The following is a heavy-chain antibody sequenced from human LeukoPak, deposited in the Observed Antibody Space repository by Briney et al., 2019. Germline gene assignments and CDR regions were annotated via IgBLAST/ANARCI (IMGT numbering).Heavy chain of an antibody. J-gene: IGHJ4*02. Sequence: GGSLRLSCVASGFIFDDYAMHWVRQTPGKGLEWVSGISWNSGSKGYADSVKGRFTISRDNAKNSLYLQMNSLRAEDTAVYYCARSSRELGGYAPWELMPPFDYWGQGTLVTVSS. V-gene: IGHV3-9*01. D-gene: IGHD1-7*01. CDR1: GFIFDDYA. CDR2: ISWNSGSK. CDR3: ARSSRELGGYAPWELMPPFDY.